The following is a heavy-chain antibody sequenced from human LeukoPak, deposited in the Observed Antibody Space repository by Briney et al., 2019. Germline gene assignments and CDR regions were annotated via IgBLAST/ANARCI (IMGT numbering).Heavy chain of an antibody. CDR1: GGSFSSHF. CDR3: ATGADWNWFDP. CDR2: FYKSGST. Sequence: SETLSLTCTVSGGSFSSHFWSWIRQPPGKGLEWIGYFYKSGSTNYNPSLKSRVTMSVDTSKNHFPLKLTSVTAADTAVYYCATGADWNWFDPWGQGTLVTVSS. D-gene: IGHD3-9*01. J-gene: IGHJ5*02. V-gene: IGHV4-59*11.